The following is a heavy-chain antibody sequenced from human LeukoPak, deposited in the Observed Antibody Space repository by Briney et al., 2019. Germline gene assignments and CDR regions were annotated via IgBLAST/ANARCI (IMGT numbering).Heavy chain of an antibody. CDR2: ISAYNGNT. CDR3: ARVNVATRENWFDP. D-gene: IGHD5-12*01. Sequence: ASVKVSCKASGYTFTSYGISWVRQAPGQGLERMGWISAYNGNTNYAQKLQGRVAMTTDTSTSTAYMELRSLRSDDTAVYYCARVNVATRENWFDPWGQGTLVTVSS. V-gene: IGHV1-18*01. CDR1: GYTFTSYG. J-gene: IGHJ5*02.